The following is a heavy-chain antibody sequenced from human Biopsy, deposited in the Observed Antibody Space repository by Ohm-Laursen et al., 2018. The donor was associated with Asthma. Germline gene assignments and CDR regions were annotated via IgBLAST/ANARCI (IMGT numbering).Heavy chain of an antibody. CDR1: PGSINDYY. J-gene: IGHJ4*02. V-gene: IGHV4-59*07. D-gene: IGHD6-13*01. CDR2: VHSTGST. Sequence: SDTLSLTCTVSPGSINDYYWNWIRQFPGKGLEWIGYVHSTGSTRFNPSLKSRLTISVDTSVDQVSLKLTSVTAADTAVYYCVRATSTWSQSGPHYFGHWGQGTLVTVSP. CDR3: VRATSTWSQSGPHYFGH.